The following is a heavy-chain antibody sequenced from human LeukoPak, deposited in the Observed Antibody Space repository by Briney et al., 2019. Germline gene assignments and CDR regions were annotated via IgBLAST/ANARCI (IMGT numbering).Heavy chain of an antibody. CDR3: ARVDGIAVAYYYYYMDV. CDR2: ISAYNGNT. J-gene: IGHJ6*03. Sequence: ASVKVSCKASGYTFTSYGINWVRQAPGQGLEWMGWISAYNGNTNYAQKLQGRVTMTTDTSTSTAYMELRSLSSDDTAVYYCARVDGIAVAYYYYYMDVWGKGTTVTISS. V-gene: IGHV1-18*01. CDR1: GYTFTSYG. D-gene: IGHD6-19*01.